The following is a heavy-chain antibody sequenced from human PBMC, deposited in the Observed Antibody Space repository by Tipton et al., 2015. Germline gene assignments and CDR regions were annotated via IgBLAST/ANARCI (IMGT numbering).Heavy chain of an antibody. V-gene: IGHV4-31*03. J-gene: IGHJ5*01. CDR3: ATRDPCWFDS. CDR1: GGSISSSSYF. CDR2: IHYNGST. Sequence: TLSLTSTVSGGSISSSSYFWGWIRQHPGKGLKWIGYIHYNGSTYNNPSLKSRVTISQDSSKNQFSLSLSSASAADTAVYFCATRDPCWFDSWGQGTLFTVPS.